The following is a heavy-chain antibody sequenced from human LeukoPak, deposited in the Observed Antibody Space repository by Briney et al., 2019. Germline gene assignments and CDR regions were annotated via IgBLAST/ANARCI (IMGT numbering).Heavy chain of an antibody. CDR3: AKDRDGYYDFWSGSFNWFDP. CDR2: ISGSGSST. Sequence: GGSLRLSCAASGFTFSSYAMSWVRQAPGKGLEGVSGISGSGSSTDHSDSVKGRFTISRDNSKNTLYLQMHSLRAEDTAVYYCAKDRDGYYDFWSGSFNWFDPWGQGTLVTVS. D-gene: IGHD3-3*01. CDR1: GFTFSSYA. V-gene: IGHV3-23*01. J-gene: IGHJ5*02.